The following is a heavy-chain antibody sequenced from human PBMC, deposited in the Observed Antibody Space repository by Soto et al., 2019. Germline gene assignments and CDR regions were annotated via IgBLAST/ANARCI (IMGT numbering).Heavy chain of an antibody. Sequence: QVQLVESGGGVVQPGRSLRLSCAASGFTFSSYGMHWVRQAPGKGLEWVAVIWYDGSNKYYADSVKGRFTISRDNSKNTLYLQMNSLRAEDTAVYYCARAGIRGTTQLGWFDPWGQGTLVTVSS. J-gene: IGHJ5*02. D-gene: IGHD1-7*01. CDR2: IWYDGSNK. CDR3: ARAGIRGTTQLGWFDP. CDR1: GFTFSSYG. V-gene: IGHV3-33*01.